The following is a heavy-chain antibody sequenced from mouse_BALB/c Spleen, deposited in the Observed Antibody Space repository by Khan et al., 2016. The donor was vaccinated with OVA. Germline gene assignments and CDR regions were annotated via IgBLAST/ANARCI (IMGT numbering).Heavy chain of an antibody. CDR2: ITVKSDNSGA. CDR3: GRGGYYYGTPFDY. Sequence: VQLVETGGGLVRPGNSLKLSCVTSGFTFSYYRMHWLRQFPGRRLEWIAVITVKSDNSGANYAESVKGRLTISRDDSKSIVYLLMNRLSEEYTATYYCGRGGYYYGTPFDYWGQGTTLTVSS. J-gene: IGHJ2*01. CDR1: GFTFSYYR. V-gene: IGHV13-2*02. D-gene: IGHD1-1*01.